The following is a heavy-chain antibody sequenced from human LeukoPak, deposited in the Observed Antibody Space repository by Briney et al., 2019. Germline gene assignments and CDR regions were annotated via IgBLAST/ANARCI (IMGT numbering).Heavy chain of an antibody. D-gene: IGHD5-12*01. V-gene: IGHV3-7*05. CDR3: AREGGYGGVFDY. CDR1: RFTFSSYW. J-gene: IGHJ4*02. Sequence: GGSLRLSCAASRFTFSSYWMTWVRQAPGKGLEWVANIKQDGSEKYYVGSVEGRFTISRDNTKNSLYLQMNSLRAEDTAVYYCAREGGYGGVFDYWGQGTLVTASS. CDR2: IKQDGSEK.